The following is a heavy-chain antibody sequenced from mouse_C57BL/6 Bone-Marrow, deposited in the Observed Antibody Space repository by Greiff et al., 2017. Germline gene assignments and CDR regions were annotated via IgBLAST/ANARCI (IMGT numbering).Heavy chain of an antibody. CDR1: GYTFTSYW. V-gene: IGHV1-64*01. CDR3: AREGWLPSFAY. Sequence: VQLQQPGAELVKPGASVKLSCKASGYTFTSYWMHWVKQRPGQGLEWIGMIHPNSGSTNYNEKFKSKATLTVDKSSSTAYMQLSSLTSEASAVYYCAREGWLPSFAYWGQGTLVTVSA. D-gene: IGHD2-3*01. CDR2: IHPNSGST. J-gene: IGHJ3*01.